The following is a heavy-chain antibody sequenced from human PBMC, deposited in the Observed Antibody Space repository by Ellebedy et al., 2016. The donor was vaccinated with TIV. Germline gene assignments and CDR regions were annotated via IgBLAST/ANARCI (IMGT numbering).Heavy chain of an antibody. D-gene: IGHD1-20*01. CDR1: GFSFNNYA. CDR2: KTNAEGGTT. V-gene: IGHV3-15*07. Sequence: GESLKISCAASGFSFNNYAMNWVRQAPGKGLEWVGRKTNAEGGTTDYAAPVKGRFTISRDDSINTLYLQVSSLKTEDTAVYYCTTSLPLNGNDGHDGFDIWGQGTMVAVSS. J-gene: IGHJ3*02. CDR3: TTSLPLNGNDGHDGFDI.